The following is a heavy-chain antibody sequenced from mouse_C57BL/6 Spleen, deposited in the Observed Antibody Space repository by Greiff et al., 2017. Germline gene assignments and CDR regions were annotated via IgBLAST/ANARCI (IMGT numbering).Heavy chain of an antibody. CDR1: GYTFTGYW. CDR3: AKEFVTTVVYAMDY. D-gene: IGHD1-1*01. Sequence: VQLQQSGAELMQPGASVKLSCKATGYTFTGYWIEWVKQRPGHGLEWIGEILPGSGSTNYNEKFKGKATFTADTSSNTAYMQLSSLTTEDSAIFYCAKEFVTTVVYAMDYWGQGTSVTVST. J-gene: IGHJ4*01. CDR2: ILPGSGST. V-gene: IGHV1-9*01.